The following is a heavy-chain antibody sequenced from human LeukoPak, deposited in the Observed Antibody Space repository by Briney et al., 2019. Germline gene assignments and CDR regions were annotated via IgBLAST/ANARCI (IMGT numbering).Heavy chain of an antibody. J-gene: IGHJ5*02. CDR2: IFHSGGEI. D-gene: IGHD3-10*01. Sequence: GGSLRLFCAASGFTFSTFAMIWVRQPPGKGLEWVSSIFHSGGEIHYEASVKGRFIISRDNSKSTLSLQVNSLRAEYTAIEYCATYSQVLLHYGSWGQGTLVTVSS. CDR1: GFTFSTFA. V-gene: IGHV3-23*01. CDR3: ATYSQVLLHYGS.